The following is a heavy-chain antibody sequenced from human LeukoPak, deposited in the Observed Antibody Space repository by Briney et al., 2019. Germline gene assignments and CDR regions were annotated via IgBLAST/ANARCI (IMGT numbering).Heavy chain of an antibody. CDR3: ARGLKIFDF. CDR1: GFTFTSSW. Sequence: PGGSLRLSCAASGFTFTSSWMSWVRQAPGKGLEWVANIKQDGSEQYYVDSVKGRVAISRDNTKNSLYLQMNSLRVEDTAVYYCARGLKIFDFWGQGTLVTVSS. V-gene: IGHV3-7*01. CDR2: IKQDGSEQ. J-gene: IGHJ5*01.